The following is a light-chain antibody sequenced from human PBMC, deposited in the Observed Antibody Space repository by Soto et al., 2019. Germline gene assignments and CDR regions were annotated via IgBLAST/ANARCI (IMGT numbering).Light chain of an antibody. CDR3: QQSYRTPLT. V-gene: IGKV1-39*01. CDR1: QSITSH. CDR2: AAS. J-gene: IGKJ4*01. Sequence: DIQMTQSPSSLSASVGDRVTITCRASQSITSHLNWYQQKPGKAPKLLIYAASTLQSGVPSRFTGSGSGTQFTLTISSLQPEDFATYYCQQSYRTPLTCGGGTKVEIK.